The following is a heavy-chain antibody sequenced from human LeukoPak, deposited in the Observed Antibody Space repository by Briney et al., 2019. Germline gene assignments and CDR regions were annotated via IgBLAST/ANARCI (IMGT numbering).Heavy chain of an antibody. J-gene: IGHJ4*02. CDR3: AKDQGRGYTYGLYYFDY. CDR2: INPNSGDT. V-gene: IGHV1-2*02. Sequence: GASVKVSCKASGYSFSGYYMHWVRQAPGQGLEWMGWINPNSGDTNYAQKFQGRVTMTRDTPISTAYMELSGLISDDTAVYYCAKDQGRGYTYGLYYFDYWGQGTLVTVSS. CDR1: GYSFSGYY. D-gene: IGHD5-18*01.